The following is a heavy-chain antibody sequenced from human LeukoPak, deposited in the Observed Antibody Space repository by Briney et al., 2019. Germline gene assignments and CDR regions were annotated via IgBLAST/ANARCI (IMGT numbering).Heavy chain of an antibody. CDR3: ARGLNFDY. V-gene: IGHV4-34*01. CDR1: GGSFSGYY. CDR2: INHSGST. J-gene: IGHJ4*02. Sequence: SETLSLTCAVYGGSFSGYYWSWIRQPPGKELEWIGEINHSGSTNYNPSLKSRVTISVDTSKNQFSLKLSSVTAADTAVYYCARGLNFDYWGQGTLVAVSS.